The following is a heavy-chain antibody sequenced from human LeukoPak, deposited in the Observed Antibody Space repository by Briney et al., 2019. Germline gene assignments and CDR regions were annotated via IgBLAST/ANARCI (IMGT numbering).Heavy chain of an antibody. CDR1: GFTFSTYS. V-gene: IGHV3-48*01. CDR3: ARDSGKVATNTLGEDEFDY. Sequence: PGGSLRLSCATSGFTFSTYSMNWVRQAPGKGLEWISYISGTSGTIYSADSVKGRFTISRDNAKNSLYLQMNSLRAEDTAVYYCARDSGKVATNTLGEDEFDYWGQGTLVTVSS. D-gene: IGHD5-12*01. J-gene: IGHJ4*02. CDR2: ISGTSGTI.